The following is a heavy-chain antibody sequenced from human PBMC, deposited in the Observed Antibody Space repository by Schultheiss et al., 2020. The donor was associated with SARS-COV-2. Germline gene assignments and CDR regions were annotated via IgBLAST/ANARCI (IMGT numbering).Heavy chain of an antibody. CDR3: AKEDGYDSSGYPWYFDL. V-gene: IGHV3-30*18. CDR2: ISYDGSNK. D-gene: IGHD3-22*01. J-gene: IGHJ2*01. CDR1: GFTFSSYG. Sequence: GGSLRLSCAASGFTFSSYGMHWVRQAPGKGLEWVAVISYDGSNKYYADSVKGRFTISRDNSKNTLYLQMNSLRAEDTAVYYCAKEDGYDSSGYPWYFDLWGRGTLVTVSS.